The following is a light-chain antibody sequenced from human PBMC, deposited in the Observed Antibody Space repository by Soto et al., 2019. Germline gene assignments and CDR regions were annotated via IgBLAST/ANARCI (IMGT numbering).Light chain of an antibody. CDR3: QQYETFSPWT. CDR2: KAT. J-gene: IGKJ1*01. CDR1: QRIDTW. V-gene: IGKV1-5*03. Sequence: DIQMTQSPSTLSASIGDRVTITCRAGQRIDTWLAWYQQKPGTAPKLLICKATILQSGVPSRFSGSGSGTEFTLAISSLQPDDFATYYCQQYETFSPWTFGQGTKVDIK.